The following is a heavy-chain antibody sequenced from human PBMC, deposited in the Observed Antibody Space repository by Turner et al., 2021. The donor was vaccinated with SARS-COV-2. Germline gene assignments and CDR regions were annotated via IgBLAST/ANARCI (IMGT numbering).Heavy chain of an antibody. V-gene: IGHV2-70*01. J-gene: IGHJ6*02. Sequence: QLTLRGSGPAPVKVTQTLGLTCTFSGFSLSTGGLFVRWIRQPPGKALDLLALSDWDDDQNYSTSLKTRLTISKDTSKDQVVLTMTNMDPVDTATYYGALIRVEWLLVGYYYCYGMDVWGQGNTVTVSS. D-gene: IGHD3-3*01. CDR1: GFSLSTGGLF. CDR3: ALIRVEWLLVGYYYCYGMDV. CDR2: SDWDDDQ.